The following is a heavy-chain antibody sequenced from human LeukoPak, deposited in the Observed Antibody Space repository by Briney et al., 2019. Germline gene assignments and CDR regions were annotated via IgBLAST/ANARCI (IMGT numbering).Heavy chain of an antibody. V-gene: IGHV4-61*01. CDR1: GGSVSSGSYY. CDR2: IYYSGST. CDR3: ARVLGRTYYFDY. Sequence: SETLSLTCTVSGGSVSSGSYYWSWIRQPPGKGLEWIGYIYYSGSTNYNPSLKSRVTISADTSKNQFSLKLSSVTAADTAVYYCARVLGRTYYFDYWGQGTLVTVSS. D-gene: IGHD1-1*01. J-gene: IGHJ4*02.